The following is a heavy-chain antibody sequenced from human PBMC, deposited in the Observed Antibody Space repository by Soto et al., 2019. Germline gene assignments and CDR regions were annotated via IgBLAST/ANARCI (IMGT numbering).Heavy chain of an antibody. J-gene: IGHJ6*02. Sequence: GESLKISCKVSGYSFTSYWIGWVRQMPGKGLEWMGIIYPGDSDTRYSPSFQGQVTISADKSISTAYLQWSSLKASDTAMYYCARRRTRAARPYYYGMDVWGQGTTVTVSS. CDR2: IYPGDSDT. CDR1: GYSFTSYW. CDR3: ARRRTRAARPYYYGMDV. D-gene: IGHD6-6*01. V-gene: IGHV5-51*01.